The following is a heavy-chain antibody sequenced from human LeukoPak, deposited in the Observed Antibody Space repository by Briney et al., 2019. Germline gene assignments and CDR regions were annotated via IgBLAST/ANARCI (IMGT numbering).Heavy chain of an antibody. Sequence: EASVKVPCKASGGTFSSYAISWVRQAPGQGLEWMGGIIPIFGTANYAQKFQGRVTITADESTSTAYMELSSLRSEDTAVYYCARSFAAYCGGDFYPHSSYYGMDVWSQGTTVTVSS. CDR2: IIPIFGTA. V-gene: IGHV1-69*13. CDR1: GGTFSSYA. D-gene: IGHD2-21*02. CDR3: ARSFAAYCGGDFYPHSSYYGMDV. J-gene: IGHJ6*02.